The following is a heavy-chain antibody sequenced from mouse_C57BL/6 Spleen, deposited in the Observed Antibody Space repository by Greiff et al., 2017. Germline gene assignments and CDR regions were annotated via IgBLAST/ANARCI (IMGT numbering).Heavy chain of an antibody. CDR2: IYPRDGST. Sequence: VKLQESDAELVKPGASVKISCKVSGYTFTDHTIHWMKQRPEQGLEWIGYIYPRDGSTKYNEKFKGKATLTADKSSSTAYMQLNSLTSEDSAVYFCARSVPGNYYAMDYWGQGTSVTVSS. CDR1: GYTFTDHT. CDR3: ARSVPGNYYAMDY. D-gene: IGHD1-1*02. V-gene: IGHV1-78*01. J-gene: IGHJ4*01.